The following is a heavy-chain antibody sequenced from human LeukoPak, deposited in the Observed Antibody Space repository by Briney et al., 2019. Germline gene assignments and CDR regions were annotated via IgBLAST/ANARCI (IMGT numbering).Heavy chain of an antibody. V-gene: IGHV4-61*08. J-gene: IGHJ4*02. CDR2: IYYSGST. CDR1: GDSVSRSDSY. CDR3: ARGARGYSYG. D-gene: IGHD5-18*01. Sequence: SETLSLTCSVSGDSVSRSDSYWSWIRQPPGKGLEWIGYIYYSGSTNYNPSLKSRVTISLDTSKNQFSLKLSSVIAADTAVYYCARGARGYSYGWGQGTQVTVSS.